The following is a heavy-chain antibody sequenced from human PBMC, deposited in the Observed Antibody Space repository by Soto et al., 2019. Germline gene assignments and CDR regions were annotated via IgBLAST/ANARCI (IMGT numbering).Heavy chain of an antibody. D-gene: IGHD3-10*01. CDR2: IYHTGNT. V-gene: IGHV4-39*07. CDR1: GGSISSGAYY. J-gene: IGHJ5*02. Sequence: SETLSLTCTVSGGSISSGAYYWSWVRQPPGKGLEWIGTIYHTGNTYYNPSLKSRLTISVDKSKNQFSLRLTYVTAADTGIYYCAREVPGLREVNRNWFDPWGQGTLVTVSS. CDR3: AREVPGLREVNRNWFDP.